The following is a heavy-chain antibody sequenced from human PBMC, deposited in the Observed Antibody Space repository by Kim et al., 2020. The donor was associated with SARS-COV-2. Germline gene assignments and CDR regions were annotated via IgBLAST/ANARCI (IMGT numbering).Heavy chain of an antibody. CDR2: ISSSSSYI. J-gene: IGHJ4*02. V-gene: IGHV3-21*01. Sequence: GGSLRLSCAASGFTFSSYSMNWVRQAPGKGLEWVSSISSSSSYIYYADSVKGRFTISRDNAKNSLYLQMNSLRAEDTAVYYCARGRGSGLSFDYCGQGTLVTVSS. CDR1: GFTFSSYS. D-gene: IGHD2-15*01. CDR3: ARGRGSGLSFDY.